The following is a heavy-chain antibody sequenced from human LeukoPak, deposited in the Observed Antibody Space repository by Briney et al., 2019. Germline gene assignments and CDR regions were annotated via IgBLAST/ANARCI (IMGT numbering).Heavy chain of an antibody. J-gene: IGHJ5*02. D-gene: IGHD3-10*01. Sequence: SETLSLTCTVSRGTISSYYWNWIRQPPGKGLEWIGYISYSGSTNYNPSLKSRVTISVDTSKNQFSLKLSSVTAADTAVYYCARDAVGSNWFDPWGQGTLVTVSS. V-gene: IGHV4-59*01. CDR3: ARDAVGSNWFDP. CDR1: RGTISSYY. CDR2: ISYSGST.